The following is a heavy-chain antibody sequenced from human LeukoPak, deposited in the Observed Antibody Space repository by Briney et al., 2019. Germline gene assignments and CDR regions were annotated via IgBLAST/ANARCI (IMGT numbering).Heavy chain of an antibody. CDR1: GFPFGSYV. Sequence: GGSLRLSCEASGFPFGSYVMSWVRQAPGKGLEWIAYINHNAEMIFYPDFVKGRFTISRDNARNSLYLQMDALRYEDTAIYYCARDHDWAFDLWGQGTLVTVSS. V-gene: IGHV3-48*02. D-gene: IGHD3-9*01. J-gene: IGHJ4*02. CDR3: ARDHDWAFDL. CDR2: INHNAEMI.